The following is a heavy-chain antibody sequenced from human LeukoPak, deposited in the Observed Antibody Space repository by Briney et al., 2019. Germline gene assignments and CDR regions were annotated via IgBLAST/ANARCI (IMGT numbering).Heavy chain of an antibody. Sequence: GGSLRLSCAASGFTFSNFWMTWARQAPGKGLEWVANIKQDGSERYSVDSVKGRFTISRDNAKNSLYLQMSSLRAEDTAVYYCARDRYSGSYLGASDIWGQGTMVTVSS. D-gene: IGHD1-26*01. J-gene: IGHJ3*02. V-gene: IGHV3-7*01. CDR3: ARDRYSGSYLGASDI. CDR1: GFTFSNFW. CDR2: IKQDGSER.